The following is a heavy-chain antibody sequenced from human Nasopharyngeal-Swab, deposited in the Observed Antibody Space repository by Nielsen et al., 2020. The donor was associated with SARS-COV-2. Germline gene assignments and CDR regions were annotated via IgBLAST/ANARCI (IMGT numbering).Heavy chain of an antibody. J-gene: IGHJ4*02. CDR3: ARGTAMVTPFDY. CDR2: ISYDGSNK. V-gene: IGHV3-30-3*01. Sequence: VRQAPGKGLEWVAVISYDGSNKYYADSVKGRFTISRDNSKNTLYLQMNSLRAEDTAVYCCARGTAMVTPFDYWGQGTLVTVSS. D-gene: IGHD5-18*01.